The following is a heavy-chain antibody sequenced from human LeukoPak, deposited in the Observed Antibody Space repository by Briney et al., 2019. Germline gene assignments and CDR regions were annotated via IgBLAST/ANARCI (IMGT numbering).Heavy chain of an antibody. Sequence: GGSLRLSCAASGFTFSSYSMNWVRQAPGKGLEWVSSISSSSYIYYADSVKGRFTISRDNAKNSLYLQMNSLRAEDTAVYYCARDLTWYSSGWYDYWGQGTLVTVSS. J-gene: IGHJ4*02. D-gene: IGHD6-19*01. CDR2: ISSSSYI. V-gene: IGHV3-21*01. CDR3: ARDLTWYSSGWYDY. CDR1: GFTFSSYS.